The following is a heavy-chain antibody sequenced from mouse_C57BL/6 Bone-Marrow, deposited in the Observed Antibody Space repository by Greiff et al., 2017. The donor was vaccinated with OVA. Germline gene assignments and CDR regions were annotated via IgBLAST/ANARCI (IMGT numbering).Heavy chain of an antibody. CDR2: IDPSDSYT. Sequence: QVQLQQPGAELVKPGASVKLSCKASGYTFTSYWMLWVKQRPGQGLEWIGEIDPSDSYTNYNQKFKGKATLTVDTSSSTAYMQLSSLTSEDSAVYYCARSIWLRRRDFDYWGQGTTLTVSS. CDR1: GYTFTSYW. J-gene: IGHJ2*01. V-gene: IGHV1-50*01. D-gene: IGHD2-2*01. CDR3: ARSIWLRRRDFDY.